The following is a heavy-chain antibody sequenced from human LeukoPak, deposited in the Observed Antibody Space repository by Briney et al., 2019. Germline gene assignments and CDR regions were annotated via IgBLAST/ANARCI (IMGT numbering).Heavy chain of an antibody. V-gene: IGHV3-21*01. CDR1: GFTFSSCS. D-gene: IGHD3-3*01. J-gene: IGHJ4*02. CDR2: ISSSSSYI. CDR3: ARDSDFWSGLLDY. Sequence: PGGSLRLSCAASGFTFSSCSMNWVRQAPGKGLEWVSSISSSSSYIYYADSVKGRFTISRDNAKNSLYLQMNSLRAEDTAVYYCARDSDFWSGLLDYWGQGTLVTVSS.